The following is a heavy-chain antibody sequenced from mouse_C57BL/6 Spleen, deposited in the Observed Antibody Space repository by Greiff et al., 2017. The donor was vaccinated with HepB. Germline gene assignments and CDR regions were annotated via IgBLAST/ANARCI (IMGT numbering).Heavy chain of an antibody. CDR1: GYTFTSYW. V-gene: IGHV1-72*01. D-gene: IGHD2-3*01. CDR2: IDPNGGGT. J-gene: IGHJ2*01. CDR3: ARPFDGCCPFFDY. Sequence: VQLQQSGAELVKPGASVKLSCKASGYTFTSYWMRWVKQRPGRGLEWRGRIDPNGGGTKYNEKFKSKATLTVDKPSSPAYMQFSNLTSEDSAVYSCARPFDGCCPFFDYWGQGTTLTVSS.